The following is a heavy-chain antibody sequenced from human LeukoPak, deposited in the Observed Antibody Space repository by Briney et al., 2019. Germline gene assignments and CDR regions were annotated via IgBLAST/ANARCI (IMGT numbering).Heavy chain of an antibody. CDR1: GFDFSSYS. V-gene: IGHV3-21*01. CDR2: ISNSRGNI. CDR3: ARPIYGSADYNGMDV. J-gene: IGHJ6*02. D-gene: IGHD3-10*01. Sequence: PGGSLRLSCATSGFDFSSYSMNWVRQAPGKGLEWVSSISNSRGNIFYADSVMGRFTISRDNSKNTLYLQMGSLRADDMAVYYCARPIYGSADYNGMDVWGQGTTVTVSS.